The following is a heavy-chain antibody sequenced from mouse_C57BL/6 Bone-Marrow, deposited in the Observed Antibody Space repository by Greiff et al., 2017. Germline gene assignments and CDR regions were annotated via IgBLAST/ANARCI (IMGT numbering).Heavy chain of an antibody. Sequence: EVKLVESGGGLVKPGGSLKLSCAASGFTFSSYAMSWVRQTPEKRLEWVATISDGGSYTYYPDNVKGRFTISRDNAKNNLYLQMSHLKSEDTAMHYCASYSNLWYFDVWGTGTTVTVSS. V-gene: IGHV5-4*03. CDR2: ISDGGSYT. CDR3: ASYSNLWYFDV. J-gene: IGHJ1*03. CDR1: GFTFSSYA. D-gene: IGHD2-5*01.